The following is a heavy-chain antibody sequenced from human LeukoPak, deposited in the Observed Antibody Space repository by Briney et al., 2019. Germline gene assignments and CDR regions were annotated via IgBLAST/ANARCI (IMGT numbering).Heavy chain of an antibody. CDR3: ARNYD. CDR1: GFTFSSFG. Sequence: GGSLRLSCVASGFTFSSFGMHWVRQAPGKGLEWLAVISFDGYNKYYADSVKGRFTISRDNSKNTLYMQMDSLRAEDTAVYYCARNYDWGQGTLVTVSS. V-gene: IGHV3-30*03. D-gene: IGHD3-16*01. CDR2: ISFDGYNK. J-gene: IGHJ4*02.